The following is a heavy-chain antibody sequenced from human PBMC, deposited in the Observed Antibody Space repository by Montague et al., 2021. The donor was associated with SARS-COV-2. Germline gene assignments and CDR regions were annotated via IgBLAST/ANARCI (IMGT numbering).Heavy chain of an antibody. D-gene: IGHD4-23*01. CDR3: ASGLWGGNWYYGMDV. V-gene: IGHV4-39*01. CDR2: IYYSGST. Sequence: SETLSLTCTVSGGSISSSSYYWGWIRQPPGKGLEWIVSIYYSGSTYYNPSLKSRVTISVAKSKNQFSPQLSSVTAAATAVYYCASGLWGGNWYYGMDVWGRGTTVTVSS. J-gene: IGHJ6*02. CDR1: GGSISSSSYY.